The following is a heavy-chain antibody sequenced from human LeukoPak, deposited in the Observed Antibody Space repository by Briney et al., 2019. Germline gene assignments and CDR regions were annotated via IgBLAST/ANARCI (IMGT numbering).Heavy chain of an antibody. J-gene: IGHJ6*02. D-gene: IGHD2-2*01. Sequence: PGGSLRLSCAASGFTFSIYAMSGVRQAPGKGLEWVSAISGSGGSTYYADSVKGRFTISRDNSKNTLYLQMNSLRAEDTAVYYCAKDIVVVPAATYYYYYGMDVWGQGTTVTVSS. V-gene: IGHV3-23*01. CDR3: AKDIVVVPAATYYYYYGMDV. CDR1: GFTFSIYA. CDR2: ISGSGGST.